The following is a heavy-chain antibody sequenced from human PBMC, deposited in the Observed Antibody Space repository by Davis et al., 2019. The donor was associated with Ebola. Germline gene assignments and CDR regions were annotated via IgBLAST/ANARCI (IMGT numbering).Heavy chain of an antibody. Sequence: GESLKISCAASGFAFSSYGMNWVRQAPGKGLEWVVYISTTSSPIYHADSVRGRFTISRDNSKNTLYLQMNSLRAEDTAVYYCARDKYYYGSGSYYTNYFDYWGQGTLVTVSS. CDR2: ISTTSSPI. J-gene: IGHJ4*02. V-gene: IGHV3-48*01. D-gene: IGHD3-10*01. CDR3: ARDKYYYGSGSYYTNYFDY. CDR1: GFAFSSYG.